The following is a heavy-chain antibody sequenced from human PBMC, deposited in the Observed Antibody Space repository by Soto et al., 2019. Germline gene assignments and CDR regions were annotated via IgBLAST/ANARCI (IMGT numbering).Heavy chain of an antibody. V-gene: IGHV1-18*01. CDR1: GYTFTSYG. CDR3: ARSWVTGKGGIDV. Sequence: ASVKVSCKASGYTFTSYGLSWVRQAPGQGLEWMGWINGYTGNTNYAQKFQGRVTMTTDTSTDTAYLDLWTLISDDTAVYCCARSWVTGKGGIDVWG. CDR2: INGYTGNT. D-gene: IGHD3-16*01. J-gene: IGHJ6*02.